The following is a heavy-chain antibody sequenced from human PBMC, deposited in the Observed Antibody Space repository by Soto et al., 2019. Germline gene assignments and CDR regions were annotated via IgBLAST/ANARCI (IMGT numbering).Heavy chain of an antibody. CDR1: GFTFSSYA. Sequence: GGPLRLSCAASGFTFSSYAMSWVRQAPGKGLEWVSAISGSGGSTYYADSVKGRFTISRDNSKNTLYLQMNSLRAEDTAVYYCAHPGGDSGYDFRYYYYYYMDVWGKGTTVTVSS. J-gene: IGHJ6*03. D-gene: IGHD5-12*01. CDR2: ISGSGGST. V-gene: IGHV3-23*01. CDR3: AHPGGDSGYDFRYYYYYYMDV.